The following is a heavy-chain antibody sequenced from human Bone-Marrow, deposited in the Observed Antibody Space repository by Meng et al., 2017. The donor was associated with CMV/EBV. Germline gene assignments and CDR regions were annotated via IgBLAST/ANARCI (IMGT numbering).Heavy chain of an antibody. V-gene: IGHV3-7*03. CDR1: GFTFSSYW. CDR3: ARENWAGSSSWYGVDPTINYGMDV. J-gene: IGHJ6*02. D-gene: IGHD6-13*01. Sequence: GESLKISCAASGFTFSSYWMSWVRQAPGKGLEWVANIKQDGSEKYYVDSVKGRFTISRDNSKNTLYLQMNSLRAEDTAVYYCARENWAGSSSWYGVDPTINYGMDVWGQGTTVTVSS. CDR2: IKQDGSEK.